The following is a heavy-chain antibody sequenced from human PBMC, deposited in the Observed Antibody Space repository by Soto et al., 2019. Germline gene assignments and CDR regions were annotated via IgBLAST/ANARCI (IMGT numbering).Heavy chain of an antibody. CDR3: ARAIAGYSYGAYYYYYMDV. Sequence: QVQLQESGPGLVKPSETLSLTCTVSGGSISSDYWSWIRQPPGKGLEWIGNIYSSGSTNYNPSFKSRVTISEDTSNNPYSLKLNSVTAADTAVYYCARAIAGYSYGAYYYYYMDVWGKGTTVTVSS. CDR1: GGSISSDY. D-gene: IGHD5-18*01. CDR2: IYSSGST. V-gene: IGHV4-4*08. J-gene: IGHJ6*03.